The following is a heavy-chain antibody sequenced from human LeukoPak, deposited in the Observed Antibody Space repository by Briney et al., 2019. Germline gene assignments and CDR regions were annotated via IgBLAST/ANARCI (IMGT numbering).Heavy chain of an antibody. CDR2: IIPIFGTA. Sequence: ASVKVSCKGSGYTLSNHAFSWVRQAPGQGLEWMGGIIPIFGTANYAQKFQGRVTITADESTSTAYMELSSLRSEDTAVYYCARVQKGSAPLTYDFWSPRHYYGMDVWGQGTTVTVSS. J-gene: IGHJ6*02. CDR3: ARVQKGSAPLTYDFWSPRHYYGMDV. CDR1: GYTLSNHA. D-gene: IGHD3-3*01. V-gene: IGHV1-69*13.